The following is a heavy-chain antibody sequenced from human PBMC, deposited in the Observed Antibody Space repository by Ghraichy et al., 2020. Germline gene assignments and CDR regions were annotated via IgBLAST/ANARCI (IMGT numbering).Heavy chain of an antibody. Sequence: SVKVSCKASGGTFSSYAISWVRQAPGQGLEWMGGIIPIFGTANYAQKFQGRVTITADESTSTAYMELSSLRSEDTAVYYCARVSIAVAGRYYYYGMDVWGQGTTVTVSS. CDR1: GGTFSSYA. J-gene: IGHJ6*02. CDR3: ARVSIAVAGRYYYYGMDV. V-gene: IGHV1-69*13. D-gene: IGHD6-19*01. CDR2: IIPIFGTA.